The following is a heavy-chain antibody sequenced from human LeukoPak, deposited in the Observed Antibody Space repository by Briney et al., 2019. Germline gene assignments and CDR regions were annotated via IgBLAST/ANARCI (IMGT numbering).Heavy chain of an antibody. CDR1: GGTFSSYA. CDR2: IIPIFGTA. J-gene: IGHJ6*03. Sequence: SVKVSCKASGGTFSSYAISWVRRAPGQGLEWMGGIIPIFGTANYAQKFQGRVTITTDESTSTAYMELSSLRSEDTAVYYCARGRDYAPDYYYYYYMDVRGKGTTVTVSS. CDR3: ARGRDYAPDYYYYYYMDV. V-gene: IGHV1-69*05. D-gene: IGHD4-17*01.